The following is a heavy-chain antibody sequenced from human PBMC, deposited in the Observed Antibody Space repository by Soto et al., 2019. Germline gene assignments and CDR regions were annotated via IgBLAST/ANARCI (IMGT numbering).Heavy chain of an antibody. D-gene: IGHD6-13*01. CDR3: AAGEASSRDLAPYYLDF. CDR2: IHYSGTT. J-gene: IGHJ4*02. CDR1: GGSMRNYF. Sequence: SETLSLTCTVSGGSMRNYFWTWIRQPPGKGLEWIGYIHYSGTTSFFPSYNPSLRSRVTISEDTSKNQFSLKLLSVTTADTAVYFCAAGEASSRDLAPYYLDFWGQVALVTVSS. V-gene: IGHV4-59*01.